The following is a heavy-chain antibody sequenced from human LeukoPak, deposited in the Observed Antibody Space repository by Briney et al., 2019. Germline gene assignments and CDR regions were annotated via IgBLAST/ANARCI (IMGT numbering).Heavy chain of an antibody. Sequence: GRSLRLSRAASGFTFSSYGMHWVRQAPGKGLEWVAVIWYDGSNKYYADSVKGRFTISRDNSKNTLYLQMNSLRAEDTAVYYCAREWELLGYYYYGMDVWGQGTTVTVSS. CDR3: AREWELLGYYYYGMDV. CDR1: GFTFSSYG. CDR2: IWYDGSNK. J-gene: IGHJ6*02. D-gene: IGHD1-26*01. V-gene: IGHV3-33*01.